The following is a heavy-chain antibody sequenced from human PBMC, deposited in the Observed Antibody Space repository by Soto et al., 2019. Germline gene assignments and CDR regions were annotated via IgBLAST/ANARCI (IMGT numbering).Heavy chain of an antibody. J-gene: IGHJ5*02. CDR2: ISYDGSNK. D-gene: IGHD6-13*01. Sequence: PGGSLRLSCAASGFTFSSYAMHWVRQAPGKGLEWVAVISYDGSNKYYADSVKGRFTISRDNSKNTLYLQMNSLRAEDTAVYYCARDRQAAGTFRLFDPWGQGTLVTVSS. CDR3: ARDRQAAGTFRLFDP. V-gene: IGHV3-30-3*01. CDR1: GFTFSSYA.